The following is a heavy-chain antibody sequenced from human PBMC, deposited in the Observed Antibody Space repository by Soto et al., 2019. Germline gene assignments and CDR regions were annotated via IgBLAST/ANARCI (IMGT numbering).Heavy chain of an antibody. J-gene: IGHJ6*02. Sequence: GGSLRLSCAASGFTFSSYGMHWVRQAPGKGLEWVAVISYDGSNKYYADSVKGRFTISRDNSKDTLYLQMNSLRAEDTAVYYCATEYYYDSSGYYSIYYGMDVWGQGTTVTVSS. CDR2: ISYDGSNK. CDR1: GFTFSSYG. V-gene: IGHV3-30*03. D-gene: IGHD3-22*01. CDR3: ATEYYYDSSGYYSIYYGMDV.